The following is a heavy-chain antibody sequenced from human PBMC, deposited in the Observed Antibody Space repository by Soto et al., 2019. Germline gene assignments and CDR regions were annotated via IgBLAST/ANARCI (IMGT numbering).Heavy chain of an antibody. CDR1: GGSISSYY. CDR3: ARATSGYSYGYGSYYGMDV. Sequence: SETLSLTCTVSGGSISSYYWSWIRQPPGKGLEWIGYIYYSGSTNYNPSLKSRVTISVDTSKNQFSLKLSSVTAADTAVYYCARATSGYSYGYGSYYGMDVWGQGTTVTVAS. J-gene: IGHJ6*02. CDR2: IYYSGST. D-gene: IGHD5-18*01. V-gene: IGHV4-59*01.